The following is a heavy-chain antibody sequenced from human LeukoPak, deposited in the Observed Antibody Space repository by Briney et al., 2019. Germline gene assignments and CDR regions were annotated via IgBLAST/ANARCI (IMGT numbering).Heavy chain of an antibody. CDR2: VNLNSGGT. CDR3: ARDFCDRQGRGAFDI. J-gene: IGHJ3*02. D-gene: IGHD3-22*01. CDR1: GYTFTDHY. V-gene: IGHV1-2*02. Sequence: GASVKVSCRTSGYTFTDHYMHWMRQAHGPGLEWMGWVNLNSGGTKYAQKFQRRVTMTSDTSISTAYKELSRLRADDTAVDYCARDFCDRQGRGAFDIWGQGTMNSV.